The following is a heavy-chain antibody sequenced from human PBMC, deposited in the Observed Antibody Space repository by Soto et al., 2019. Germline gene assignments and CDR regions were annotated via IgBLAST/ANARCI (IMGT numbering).Heavy chain of an antibody. Sequence: SQTTGKGLEWVSTISGSGGGTYYADSVKGRFTISRDNSKNTLSLQMNSLRAEDTAVYYCAKARGSRTPAPGPYWGKGILVTVFS. CDR2: ISGSGGGT. J-gene: IGHJ4*02. CDR3: AKARGSRTPAPGPY. V-gene: IGHV3-23*01. D-gene: IGHD2-2*01.